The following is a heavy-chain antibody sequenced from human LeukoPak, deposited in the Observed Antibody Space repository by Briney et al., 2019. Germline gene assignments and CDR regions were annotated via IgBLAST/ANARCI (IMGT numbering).Heavy chain of an antibody. CDR1: GFTFSSYA. CDR3: ARSGNRFDQ. V-gene: IGHV3-30-3*01. Sequence: PGGSLRLSCAASGFTFSSYAMHWVRQAPGKGLEWVAVISYDGSNKHYADSVKGRFSISRDNDKNLLYLQMNSLRDEDTAVYFCARSGNRFDQWGQGTLVTVSS. CDR2: ISYDGSNK. D-gene: IGHD2/OR15-2a*01. J-gene: IGHJ4*02.